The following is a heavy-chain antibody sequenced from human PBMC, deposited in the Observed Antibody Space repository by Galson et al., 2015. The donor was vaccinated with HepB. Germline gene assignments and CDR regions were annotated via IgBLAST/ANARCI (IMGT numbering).Heavy chain of an antibody. D-gene: IGHD3-10*01. CDR1: GFTFSSYA. Sequence: SLRLSCAASGFTFSSYAMHWVRQAPGKGLEYVSAISSNGGSTYYADSVKGRFTISRDNSKNTLYLQMSSLRAEDTAVYYCVTPVEYYYGSGSQKSDYWGQGTLVTVSS. CDR2: ISSNGGST. J-gene: IGHJ4*02. V-gene: IGHV3-64D*06. CDR3: VTPVEYYYGSGSQKSDY.